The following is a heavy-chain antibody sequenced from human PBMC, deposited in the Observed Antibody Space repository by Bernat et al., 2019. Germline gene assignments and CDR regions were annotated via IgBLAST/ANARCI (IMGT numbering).Heavy chain of an antibody. CDR1: GFTFSNAW. D-gene: IGHD6-13*01. CDR3: NTDSIAAAGSLDY. V-gene: IGHV3-15*01. J-gene: IGHJ4*02. CDR2: IKSKTDGGTT. Sequence: EVQLVESGGGLVKPGGSLRLSCAASGFTFSNAWMSWVRQAPGKGLEWVGRIKSKTDGGTTDYAAPVKGRFTISRDDSKNTLYLQMNSLKTEDTAVYYCNTDSIAAAGSLDYWGQGTLVTVSS.